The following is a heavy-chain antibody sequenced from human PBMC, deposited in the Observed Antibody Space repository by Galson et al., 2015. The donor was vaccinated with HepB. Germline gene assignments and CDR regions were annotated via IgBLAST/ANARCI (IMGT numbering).Heavy chain of an antibody. CDR3: ARVNNYDVSGYRHFDY. V-gene: IGHV3-74*01. J-gene: IGHJ4*02. CDR1: GFTFSSYW. Sequence: SLRLSCAASGFTFSSYWMHWVRHAPGKGLVWVSRINNDGSSTTSADSVKGRFTISRDNAKNTLYLQMNSLRAEDTAVYHCARVNNYDVSGYRHFDYWGQGTLVTVSS. D-gene: IGHD3-22*01. CDR2: INNDGSST.